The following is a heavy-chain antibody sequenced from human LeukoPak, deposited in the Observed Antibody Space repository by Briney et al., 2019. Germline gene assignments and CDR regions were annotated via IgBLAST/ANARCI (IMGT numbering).Heavy chain of an antibody. Sequence: ASVKVSCKASGYTFTSYPMNWVRQAPGQGLEWMGWINTNTGNPTYAQGFTGRFVFSLDTSVSTAYLQISSLKAEDTAVYHCAKRYYSGYDLGPRWFDPWGQGTLVTVSS. D-gene: IGHD5-12*01. CDR1: GYTFTSYP. CDR3: AKRYYSGYDLGPRWFDP. J-gene: IGHJ5*02. V-gene: IGHV7-4-1*02. CDR2: INTNTGNP.